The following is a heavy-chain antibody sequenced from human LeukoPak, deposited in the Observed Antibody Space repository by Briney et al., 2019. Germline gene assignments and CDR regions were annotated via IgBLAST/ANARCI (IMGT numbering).Heavy chain of an antibody. CDR3: ARDLSGVAGYTYGRGIDY. Sequence: GGSLRLSCAASGFTFSSYWMSWVRQAPGKGVGWVANIRKDGSEKYYVDSVKGRFTISRDNAKTSLYLQMNSLRAEDTAVYYCARDLSGVAGYTYGRGIDYWGQGTLVTVSS. J-gene: IGHJ4*02. CDR2: IRKDGSEK. CDR1: GFTFSSYW. D-gene: IGHD5-18*01. V-gene: IGHV3-7*01.